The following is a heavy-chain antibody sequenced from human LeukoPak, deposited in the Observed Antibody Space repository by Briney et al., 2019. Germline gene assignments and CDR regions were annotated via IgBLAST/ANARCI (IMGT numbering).Heavy chain of an antibody. V-gene: IGHV1-18*01. CDR3: ARDAGKSGYNYGFGTYYFDD. Sequence: ASVKVSCKASGYIFTNYGISWVRQAPGQGLAWMGWISPYTGNTVYGQTLQGRVTLTADTAATTAYMELGSLRPDDTAVYYCARDAGKSGYNYGFGTYYFDDWGQGTLVTVSS. D-gene: IGHD5-24*01. CDR1: GYIFTNYG. J-gene: IGHJ4*02. CDR2: ISPYTGNT.